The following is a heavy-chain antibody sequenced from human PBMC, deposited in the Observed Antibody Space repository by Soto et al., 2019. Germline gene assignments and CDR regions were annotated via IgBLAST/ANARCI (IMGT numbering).Heavy chain of an antibody. CDR3: ARIHSSSSSDMDV. V-gene: IGHV6-1*01. D-gene: IGHD6-6*01. CDR2: TYYRSKWYY. J-gene: IGHJ6*02. CDR1: GDSVSSNSAA. Sequence: LSLTCVISGDSVSSNSAAWNWIRQSPSRGLEWLGRTYYRSKWYYGYAVSVKSRITIKPDTSKNQFSLQLNSVTPEDTAVYYCARIHSSSSSDMDVWGQGTTVTVSS.